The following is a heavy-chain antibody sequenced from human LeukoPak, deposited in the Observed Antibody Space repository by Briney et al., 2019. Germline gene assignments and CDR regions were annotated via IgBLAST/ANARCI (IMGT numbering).Heavy chain of an antibody. V-gene: IGHV2-5*04. CDR3: VRSINSGYLPFDY. Sequence: KAKQSLTLSGFFSGFALICCRRTLNFLLQPPLASHWMTALIYWNDDRRYSPSLKSRLTITKDTSKNQVVLTLTNTDPVDTGTYYCVRSINSGYLPFDYWGQGTLVTVSS. CDR1: GFALICCRRT. CDR2: IYWNDDR. D-gene: IGHD5-12*01. J-gene: IGHJ4*02.